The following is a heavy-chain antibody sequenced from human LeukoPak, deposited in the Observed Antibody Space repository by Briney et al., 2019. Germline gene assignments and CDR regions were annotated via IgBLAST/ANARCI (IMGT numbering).Heavy chain of an antibody. Sequence: GGSLRLSCAASGFTFSSYSMNWVRQAPGKGLEWVSSISSSSSYIYYADSVKGRFTISRDNAKNSLYLQMNSLRPEDTAVYYCAKDGITMVRGVTSHFDYWGQGTLVTVSS. J-gene: IGHJ4*02. CDR1: GFTFSSYS. D-gene: IGHD3-10*01. CDR2: ISSSSSYI. V-gene: IGHV3-21*01. CDR3: AKDGITMVRGVTSHFDY.